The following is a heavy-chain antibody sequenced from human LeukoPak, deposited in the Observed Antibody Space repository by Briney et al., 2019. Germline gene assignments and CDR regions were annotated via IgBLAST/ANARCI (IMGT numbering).Heavy chain of an antibody. CDR3: VRGDTRDY. Sequence: PGGSLRLSCAASGFTFSDYAMTWVRQASGKGLEWVASINSAGSTTHYVDSVKGRLTISRDNAKNSLYLQLNSLRAEDTAVYYCVRGDTRDYWGQGTLITVSS. J-gene: IGHJ4*02. CDR2: INSAGSTT. D-gene: IGHD3-16*01. V-gene: IGHV3-21*01. CDR1: GFTFSDYA.